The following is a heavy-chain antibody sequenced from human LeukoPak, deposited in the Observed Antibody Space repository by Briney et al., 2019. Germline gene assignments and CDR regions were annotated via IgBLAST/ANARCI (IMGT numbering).Heavy chain of an antibody. V-gene: IGHV3-15*01. CDR1: GFTFTNAW. CDR2: IKSISDGGTI. D-gene: IGHD3-10*01. CDR3: TTDGSGSPYNGFWFDP. Sequence: GGSLRLSCAASGFTFTNAWMTWDRQAPGKVLEWVGRIKSISDGGTIDYATPVKGRFSISRDDSESTLYLQMNSLKTEDTGVYYCTTDGSGSPYNGFWFDPWGQGTQVTVSS. J-gene: IGHJ5*02.